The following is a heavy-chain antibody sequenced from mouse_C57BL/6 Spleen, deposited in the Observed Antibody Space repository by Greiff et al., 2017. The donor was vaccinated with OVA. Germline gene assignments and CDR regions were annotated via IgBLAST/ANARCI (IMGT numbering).Heavy chain of an antibody. CDR1: GYTFTDYE. CDR3: TGGLLRYFDY. V-gene: IGHV1-15*01. D-gene: IGHD1-1*01. CDR2: IDPETGGT. Sequence: QVQLQQSGAELVRPGASVTLSCKASGYTFTDYEMHWVKQTPVHGLEWIGAIDPETGGTAYNQKFKGKAILTAEKSSSTAYMELRSLTSEDSAVYCSTGGLLRYFDYWGQGTTLTVSS. J-gene: IGHJ2*01.